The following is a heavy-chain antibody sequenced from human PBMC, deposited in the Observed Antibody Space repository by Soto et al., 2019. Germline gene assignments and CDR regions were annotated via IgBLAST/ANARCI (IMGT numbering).Heavy chain of an antibody. V-gene: IGHV3-72*01. CDR3: ARARRGYPPDE. D-gene: IGHD3-22*01. J-gene: IGHJ4*02. Sequence: GGSLRLSCAASGFTFSDYYMDWVRQAPGMGLEWVARIKNKLNSYTVEYAASLEGRFTISRDDSKNSVYLQMNSLKTEDTAVYFCARARRGYPPDEWGQGTMVTVYS. CDR1: GFTFSDYY. CDR2: IKNKLNSYTV.